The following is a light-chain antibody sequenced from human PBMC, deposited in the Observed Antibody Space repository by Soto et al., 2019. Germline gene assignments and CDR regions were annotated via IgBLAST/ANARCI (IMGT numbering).Light chain of an antibody. Sequence: ETVLTQSPGTLSLSPGERATLSCRASQSVSSNYLAWYQQKPGQAPRLLIYGASTRATGIPDRFSGSGSGTDFTLTISTLEPEAFAVYYCQQFGRSPPSWTFGQGTKVEIK. CDR2: GAS. V-gene: IGKV3-20*01. CDR3: QQFGRSPPSWT. J-gene: IGKJ1*01. CDR1: QSVSSNY.